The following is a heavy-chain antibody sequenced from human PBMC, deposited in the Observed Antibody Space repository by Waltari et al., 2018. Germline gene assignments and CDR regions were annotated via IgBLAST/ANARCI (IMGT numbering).Heavy chain of an antibody. CDR3: AADLPDWGRGWDY. CDR1: GHSISITYY. Sequence: QVQLQESGPGLVKPSETLSLTCAVSGHSISITYYWGWIRQSPGKGLWWIANINHNGNPYDYPSLKRAVTISRDTSKTRFSLSLRSVTAAETAVYYCAADLPDWGRGWDYWGQGILVTVSS. J-gene: IGHJ4*02. D-gene: IGHD7-27*01. CDR2: INHNGNP. V-gene: IGHV4-38-2*01.